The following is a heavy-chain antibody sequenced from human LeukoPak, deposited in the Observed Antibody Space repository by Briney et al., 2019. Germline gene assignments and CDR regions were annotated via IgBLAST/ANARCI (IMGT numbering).Heavy chain of an antibody. CDR1: GFTISSYW. J-gene: IGHJ4*02. Sequence: SGGSLRLSCAASGFTISSYWMHWVRQPPGEGLVWFSRISTDGRSTYYADTVKGRFTIYRDNARNTLYLQMNSLRAEDTAVYYCLRDLIRGDQGTLVTVSS. CDR3: LRDLIR. V-gene: IGHV3-74*01. CDR2: ISTDGRST. D-gene: IGHD3-10*01.